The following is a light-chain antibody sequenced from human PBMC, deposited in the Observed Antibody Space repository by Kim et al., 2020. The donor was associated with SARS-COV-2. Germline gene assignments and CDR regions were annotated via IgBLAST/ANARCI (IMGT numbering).Light chain of an antibody. V-gene: IGKV1-5*03. CDR1: QSISSW. CDR2: KAS. Sequence: DIQMTQSPSTLSASVGDRVTITCRASQSISSWLAWYQQKPGKAPKLLIYKASSLASGVPSRFSGGGSGTEFTLTISSLQPDDFATYYCQHYNRYPYSFGQGTKLEI. CDR3: QHYNRYPYS. J-gene: IGKJ2*03.